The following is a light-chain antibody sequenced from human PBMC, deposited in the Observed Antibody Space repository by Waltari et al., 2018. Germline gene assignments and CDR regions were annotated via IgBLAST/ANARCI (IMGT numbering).Light chain of an antibody. J-gene: IGKJ5*01. CDR2: AAS. CDR3: QQLNSYPIT. Sequence: QSPSSLSASVGDRVTITCRASQGISSTLGWYQQKPGKAPKLLISAASTLQSGVPLRFSGSGSGTDFPLTISSLQPEDFATYYCQQLNSYPITFGQGTRLEIK. V-gene: IGKV1-9*01. CDR1: QGISST.